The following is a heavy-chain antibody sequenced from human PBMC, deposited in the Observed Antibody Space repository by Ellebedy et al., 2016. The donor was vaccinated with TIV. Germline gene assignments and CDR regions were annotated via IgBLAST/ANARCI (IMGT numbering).Heavy chain of an antibody. CDR3: AKELKEGSSDY. CDR2: INQEGSDK. J-gene: IGHJ4*02. V-gene: IGHV3-7*01. D-gene: IGHD6-19*01. Sequence: GESLKISCAASGFTFSTYWMGWVRQAPGTGLEWVANINQEGSDKSYVDSVKGRFTISRDNSKNTRFLQMNSLRVEDTAVYYCAKELKEGSSDYWGQGTLVTVSS. CDR1: GFTFSTYW.